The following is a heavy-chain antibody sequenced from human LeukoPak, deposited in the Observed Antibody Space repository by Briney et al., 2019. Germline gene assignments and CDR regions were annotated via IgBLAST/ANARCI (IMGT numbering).Heavy chain of an antibody. CDR2: IYYSGST. Sequence: SETLSLTCTVSGGSISSYYWSWIRQPPGKGLEWIGYIYYSGSTNYNPSLKSRVTISVDTSKNQFSLKLSSVTAADTAVYYCARDLHEYYYDSSGYSAFDIWGQGTMVTVSS. D-gene: IGHD3-22*01. CDR1: GGSISSYY. CDR3: ARDLHEYYYDSSGYSAFDI. V-gene: IGHV4-59*01. J-gene: IGHJ3*02.